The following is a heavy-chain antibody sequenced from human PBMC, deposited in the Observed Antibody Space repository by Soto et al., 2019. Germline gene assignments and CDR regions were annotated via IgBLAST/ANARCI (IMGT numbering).Heavy chain of an antibody. CDR1: GFTFSSYW. Sequence: GGSLRLSCAASGFTFSSYWMTWVRQAPGKGLEWVANIEHDGGEKTYVDSVKGRFSNSRDNAKNSLYLQMNSLRAEDTAVYYCARDPFKTGGASFLDSWGRGTLVTVSS. J-gene: IGHJ4*02. CDR2: IEHDGGEK. CDR3: ARDPFKTGGASFLDS. V-gene: IGHV3-7*03. D-gene: IGHD1-26*01.